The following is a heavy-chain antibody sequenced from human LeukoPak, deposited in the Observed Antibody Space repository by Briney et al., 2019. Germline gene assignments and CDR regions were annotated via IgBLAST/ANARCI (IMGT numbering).Heavy chain of an antibody. Sequence: GGSLRLSCAASGFSFSDYWMSWVRQAPGKGLEWVANNQLNESEKYYVDSVKGRFTISRDNAKNSLFLQMDSLRAEDTAVYYCADPGVGFWGQGTRVTVSS. CDR1: GFSFSDYW. V-gene: IGHV3-7*01. D-gene: IGHD3-10*01. CDR2: NQLNESEK. CDR3: ADPGVGF. J-gene: IGHJ4*02.